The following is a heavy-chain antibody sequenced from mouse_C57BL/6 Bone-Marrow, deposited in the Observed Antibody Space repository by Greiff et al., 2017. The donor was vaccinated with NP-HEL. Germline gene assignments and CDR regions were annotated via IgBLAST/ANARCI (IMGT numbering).Heavy chain of an antibody. CDR3: ARKGYDYLAWFAT. D-gene: IGHD2-4*01. J-gene: IGHJ3*01. CDR1: GYTFTSYG. CDR2: IYPRSGNT. Sequence: QVQLQQSGAELARPGASVKLSCKASGYTFTSYGISWVKQRTGQGLEWIGEIYPRSGNTYYNEKFKGKATLTADKSSSTAYMELRSLTSEDSAVYFCARKGYDYLAWFATGAKGLWSLSLQ. V-gene: IGHV1-81*01.